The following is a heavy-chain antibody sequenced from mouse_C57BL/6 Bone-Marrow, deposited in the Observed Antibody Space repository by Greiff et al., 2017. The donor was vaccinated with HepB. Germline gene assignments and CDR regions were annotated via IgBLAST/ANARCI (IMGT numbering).Heavy chain of an antibody. CDR2: IDPSDSYT. J-gene: IGHJ2*01. Sequence: VKQSCKASGYTFTSYWMQWVKQRPGQGLEWIGEIDPSDSYTNYNQKFKGKATLTVDTSSSTAYMQLSSLTSEDSAVYYCARCYYSNPYYFDYWGQGTTLTVSS. D-gene: IGHD2-5*01. CDR1: GYTFTSYW. V-gene: IGHV1-50*01. CDR3: ARCYYSNPYYFDY.